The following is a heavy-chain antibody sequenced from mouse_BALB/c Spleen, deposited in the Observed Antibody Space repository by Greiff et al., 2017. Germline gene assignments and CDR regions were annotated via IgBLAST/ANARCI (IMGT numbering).Heavy chain of an antibody. D-gene: IGHD2-3*01. CDR3: ARSPYDGSSWFAY. V-gene: IGHV1-82*01. CDR2: IYPGDGDT. CDR1: GYAFSSSW. Sequence: VKLVESGPELVKPGASVKISCKASGYAFSSSWMNWVKQRPGQGLEWIGRIYPGDGDTNYNGKFKGKATLTADKSSSTAYMQLSSLTSVDSAVYFCARSPYDGSSWFAYWGQGTLVTVSA. J-gene: IGHJ3*01.